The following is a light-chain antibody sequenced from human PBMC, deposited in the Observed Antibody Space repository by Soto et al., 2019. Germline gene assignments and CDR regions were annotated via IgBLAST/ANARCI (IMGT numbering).Light chain of an antibody. CDR2: GAS. CDR3: QQYGSSPT. CDR1: QSVSSSY. Sequence: EIVLTQSPGTLSLSPGERATLSCRASQSVSSSYLAWYQQKPGQAPRLLIYGASSRATGIPDRFSGSWSATDFTLTISRLEPEDFAVYSCQQYGSSPTFGPGTKVDIK. V-gene: IGKV3-20*01. J-gene: IGKJ3*01.